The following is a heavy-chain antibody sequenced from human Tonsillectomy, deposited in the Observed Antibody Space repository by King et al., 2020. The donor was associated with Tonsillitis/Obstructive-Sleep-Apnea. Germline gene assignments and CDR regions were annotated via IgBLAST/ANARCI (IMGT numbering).Heavy chain of an antibody. Sequence: VQLQQWGAGLLKPSETLSLTCAVYGGSFSYYYWNWIRQSPGKGLEWIGEINHSGSTNSNPSLKSRVTISIDTSKNQFSLKLSSVTAADTAVYYCARGPDYDILTGDDYYYYYGMDVWGQGTTVTVSS. V-gene: IGHV4-34*01. D-gene: IGHD3-9*01. CDR2: INHSGST. J-gene: IGHJ6*02. CDR1: GGSFSYYY. CDR3: ARGPDYDILTGDDYYYYYGMDV.